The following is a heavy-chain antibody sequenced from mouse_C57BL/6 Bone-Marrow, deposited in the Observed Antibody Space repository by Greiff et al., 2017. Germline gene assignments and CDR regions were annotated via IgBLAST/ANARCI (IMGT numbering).Heavy chain of an antibody. CDR3: ARRHYGYGYWYFDV. Sequence: QVQLQQSGAELVKPGASVKISCKASGYAFSSYWMNWVKQRPGKGLEWIGQIYPGDGDTNYNGKFKGKATLTADKSSSTAYMQLSSLTSEDSAVYFCARRHYGYGYWYFDVWGTGTTVTVSS. CDR2: IYPGDGDT. J-gene: IGHJ1*03. D-gene: IGHD2-2*01. CDR1: GYAFSSYW. V-gene: IGHV1-80*01.